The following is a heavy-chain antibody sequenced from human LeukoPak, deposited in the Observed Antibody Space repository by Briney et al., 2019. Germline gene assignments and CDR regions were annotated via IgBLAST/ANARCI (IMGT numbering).Heavy chain of an antibody. CDR3: ARGQGAGTGSRWFAP. J-gene: IGHJ5*02. D-gene: IGHD6-19*01. CDR2: INHSGST. CDR1: GGSFSGYY. V-gene: IGHV4-34*01. Sequence: SETLSLTCAVYGGSFSGYYWSWIPQPPGKGLEWIGEINHSGSTNYSPSLKSRVTISVDTSKNQFSLKLSSVTAPDTAVYYCARGQGAGTGSRWFAPWGQGTLVTVSS.